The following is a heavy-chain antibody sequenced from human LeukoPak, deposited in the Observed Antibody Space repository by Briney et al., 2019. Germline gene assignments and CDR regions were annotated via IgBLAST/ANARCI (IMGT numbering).Heavy chain of an antibody. J-gene: IGHJ4*02. CDR3: ARASTTVPNLLDH. CDR1: GFTFSTYW. CDR2: IKRDGSYT. V-gene: IGHV3-74*01. D-gene: IGHD4-17*01. Sequence: SGGSLRLSCAASGFTFSTYWMHWVRQAPGKGLVWVARIKRDGSYTIYADSVKGRFTISRDNSKNTLYLQTSSLRAEDTAVYYCARASTTVPNLLDHWGRGTLVTVPS.